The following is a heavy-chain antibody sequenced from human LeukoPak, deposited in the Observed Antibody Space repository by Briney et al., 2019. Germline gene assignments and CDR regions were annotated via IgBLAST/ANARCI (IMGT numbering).Heavy chain of an antibody. Sequence: GGSLRLSCAASGFTVSSNYMSWVRQAPGKGLEWVSVIYSGGSTYYADSVKGRFTISRDNSKNTLYLQMNSLRAEDTAVYYCAKESPRPYYYDSSGYSVNNDYWGQGTLVTVSS. CDR3: AKESPRPYYYDSSGYSVNNDY. CDR2: IYSGGST. CDR1: GFTVSSNY. D-gene: IGHD3-22*01. V-gene: IGHV3-66*01. J-gene: IGHJ4*02.